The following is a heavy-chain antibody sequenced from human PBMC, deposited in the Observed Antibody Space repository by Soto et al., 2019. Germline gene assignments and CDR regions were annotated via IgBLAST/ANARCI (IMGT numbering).Heavy chain of an antibody. V-gene: IGHV1-46*03. CDR2: INPSGGST. CDR1: GYSFTSYY. CDR3: ACGDYPDVFDI. J-gene: IGHJ3*02. D-gene: IGHD4-17*01. Sequence: ASVKVSCKASGYSFTSYYMHWVRQAPGRGLEWMGIINPSGGSTSYAQKFQGRVTMTRDTSTSTVYMELSSLRSEDTAVYYCACGDYPDVFDIWGQGTMVTVSS.